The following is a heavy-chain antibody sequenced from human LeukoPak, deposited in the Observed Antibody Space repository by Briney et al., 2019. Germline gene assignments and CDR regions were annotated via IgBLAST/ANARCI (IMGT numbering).Heavy chain of an antibody. J-gene: IGHJ5*02. CDR2: IFYDGST. Sequence: SETLSLTCTVSSDSISGYYWTWIRQPPGKGLEWIGYIFYDGSTNYNPSLKSRLTISLDTSKNQISLKLSSVTAADTAVYYCARARSGHNWFDPWGQGTLVTVSS. V-gene: IGHV4-59*01. CDR1: SDSISGYY. CDR3: ARARSGHNWFDP. D-gene: IGHD3-10*01.